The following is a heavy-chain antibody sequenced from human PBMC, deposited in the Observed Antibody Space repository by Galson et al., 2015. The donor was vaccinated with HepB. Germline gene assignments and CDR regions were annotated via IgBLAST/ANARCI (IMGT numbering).Heavy chain of an antibody. CDR2: FDPEDGET. J-gene: IGHJ4*02. CDR3: ATDYYGSGSFAY. Sequence: SVKVSCKVSGYTLTELSMHWVRQAPGKGLEWMGGFDPEDGETIYAQKFQGRVTMTEDTSTDTAYMELSSLRSEDTAVYYCATDYYGSGSFAYWGQGTLVAVSS. V-gene: IGHV1-24*01. CDR1: GYTLTELS. D-gene: IGHD3-10*01.